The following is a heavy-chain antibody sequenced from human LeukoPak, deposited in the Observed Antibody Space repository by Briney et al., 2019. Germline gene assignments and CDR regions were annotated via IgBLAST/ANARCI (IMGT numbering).Heavy chain of an antibody. CDR2: IYYSGST. CDR1: GGSISSYY. V-gene: IGHV4-59*12. Sequence: SETLSLTCTVSGGSISSYYWSWIRQPPGKGLEWIGYIYYSGSTNYNPSLKSRVTISVDKSKNQFSLNLGSVTAADTAVYYCARSGSYNLDYWGQGTLVTVSS. CDR3: ARSGSYNLDY. D-gene: IGHD5-12*01. J-gene: IGHJ4*02.